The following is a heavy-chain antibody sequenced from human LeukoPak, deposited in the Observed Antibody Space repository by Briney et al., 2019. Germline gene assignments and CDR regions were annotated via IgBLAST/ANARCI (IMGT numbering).Heavy chain of an antibody. CDR2: INPSGGST. D-gene: IGHD3-3*01. V-gene: IGHV1-46*01. Sequence: ASAKVSCKASGYTFTSHYMHWVRQAHGQRLEWMGIINPSGGSTSYAQKFQGRVTMTRDTSTSTVYMELSSLRSEDTAVYYCARTRNSYYDFWSGQADYWGQGTLVTVSS. J-gene: IGHJ4*02. CDR1: GYTFTSHY. CDR3: ARTRNSYYDFWSGQADY.